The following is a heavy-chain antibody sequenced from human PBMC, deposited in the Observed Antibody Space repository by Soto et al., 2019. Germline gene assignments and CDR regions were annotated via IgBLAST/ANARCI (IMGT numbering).Heavy chain of an antibody. J-gene: IGHJ4*02. D-gene: IGHD3-16*01. CDR2: INHSGST. Sequence: PSETLSLTCAVYGGSFSGYYWSWIRQPPGKGLEWIGEINHSGSTNYNPSLKSRVTISVDTSKNQFSLKLSSVTAADTAVYYCAREFPYYESRDSYFDYWGQGALVTVSS. CDR1: GGSFSGYY. CDR3: AREFPYYESRDSYFDY. V-gene: IGHV4-34*01.